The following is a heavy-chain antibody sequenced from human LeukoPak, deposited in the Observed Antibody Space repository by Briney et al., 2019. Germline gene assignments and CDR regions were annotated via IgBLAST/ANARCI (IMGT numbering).Heavy chain of an antibody. CDR2: IYHGGST. CDR3: TRETSLGYSDY. J-gene: IGHJ4*02. D-gene: IGHD3-22*01. Sequence: SETLSLTCTVSGSSISSGYYWAWIRQPPGKGLEWIGNIYHGGSTYYSPSLKSRVTISVDTSKMQFSLKLTSVTAADTAVYYCTRETSLGYSDYWGQGTLVTVSS. CDR1: GSSISSGYY. V-gene: IGHV4-38-2*02.